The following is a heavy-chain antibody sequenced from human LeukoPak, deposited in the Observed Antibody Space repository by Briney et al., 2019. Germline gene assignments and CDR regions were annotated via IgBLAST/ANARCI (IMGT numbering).Heavy chain of an antibody. V-gene: IGHV4-61*02. D-gene: IGHD3-22*01. CDR1: GGSISSGSYY. J-gene: IGHJ3*02. Sequence: PSETLSLTCTVSGGSISSGSYYWSWIRQPAGKGLEWIGRIYTSGSTNYNPSLKSRVTISVDTSKNQFSLKLSSVTAADTAVYYCATYDSSGPDAFDIWAKGQWSPSL. CDR2: IYTSGST. CDR3: ATYDSSGPDAFDI.